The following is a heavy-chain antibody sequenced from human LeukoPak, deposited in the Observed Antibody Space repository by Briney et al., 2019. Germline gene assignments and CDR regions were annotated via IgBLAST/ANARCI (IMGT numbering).Heavy chain of an antibody. V-gene: IGHV3-73*01. CDR2: IRSKANSYAT. CDR3: TSPRQDYDFWSGRYYYYYYGMDV. D-gene: IGHD3-3*01. J-gene: IGHJ6*02. Sequence: GGSLRLSCAASGFTFSGSAIHWVRQASGNGLEWVGRIRSKANSYATAYAASVKGRFTISRDDSKNTAYLQMNSLKTEDTAVYYCTSPRQDYDFWSGRYYYYYYGMDVWGQGTTVTVSS. CDR1: GFTFSGSA.